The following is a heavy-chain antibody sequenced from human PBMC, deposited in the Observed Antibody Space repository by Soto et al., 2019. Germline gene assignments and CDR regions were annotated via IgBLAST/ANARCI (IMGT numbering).Heavy chain of an antibody. CDR1: GGSISSGGYY. J-gene: IGHJ4*02. D-gene: IGHD2-2*01. CDR3: ARVELNSSTSLWAFDY. V-gene: IGHV4-31*03. Sequence: QVQLQESGPGLVKPSQTLSLTCTVSGGSISSGGYYWSWIRQHPGKGLEWIGYIYYSGSTYYNPSLKSRVNISVDTSKNQFSLKLSSVTAADTAVYYCARVELNSSTSLWAFDYWGQGTLVTVSS. CDR2: IYYSGST.